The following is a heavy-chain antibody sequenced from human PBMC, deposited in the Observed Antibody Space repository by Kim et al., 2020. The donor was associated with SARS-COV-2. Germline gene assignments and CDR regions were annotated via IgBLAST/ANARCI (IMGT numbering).Heavy chain of an antibody. CDR1: GFTFSSYA. V-gene: IGHV3-23*01. CDR2: ISGSGGST. CDR3: AKDRVITFGGVIVMDYYYGMDV. J-gene: IGHJ6*02. Sequence: GGSLRLSCAASGFTFSSYAMSWVRQAPGKGLEWVSAISGSGGSTYYADSVKGRFTISRDNSKNTLYLQMNSLRAEDTAVYYCAKDRVITFGGVIVMDYYYGMDVWGQGTTVTVSS. D-gene: IGHD3-16*02.